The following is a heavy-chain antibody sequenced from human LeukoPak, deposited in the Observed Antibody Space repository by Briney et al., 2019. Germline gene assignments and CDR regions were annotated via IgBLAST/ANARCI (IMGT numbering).Heavy chain of an antibody. CDR1: GYTFTSYG. J-gene: IGHJ4*02. Sequence: ASVKVSCKASGYTFTSYGISWVRQAPGEGLEWMGWISAYNGNTNYAQKLQGRVTMTTDTSTSTAYMELRSLRSDDTAVYYCARKQVHLSYFDYWGQGTLVTVSS. CDR2: ISAYNGNT. V-gene: IGHV1-18*01. CDR3: ARKQVHLSYFDY.